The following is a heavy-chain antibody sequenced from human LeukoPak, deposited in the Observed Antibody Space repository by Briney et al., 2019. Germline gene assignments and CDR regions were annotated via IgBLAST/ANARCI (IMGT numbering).Heavy chain of an antibody. CDR3: TRSDHYYGSGSPPNWFDP. V-gene: IGHV1-46*01. CDR2: INPSGGST. Sequence: ASVKVSCKASGYTFTSYYMHWVRQAPGQGLEWMGIINPSGGSTSYAQKFQGRVTMTTDTSTSTAYMELRSLRSDDTAVYYCTRSDHYYGSGSPPNWFDPWGQGTLVTVSS. CDR1: GYTFTSYY. D-gene: IGHD3-10*01. J-gene: IGHJ5*02.